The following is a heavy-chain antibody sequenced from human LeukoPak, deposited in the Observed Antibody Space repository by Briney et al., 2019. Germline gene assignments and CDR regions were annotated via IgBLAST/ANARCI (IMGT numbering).Heavy chain of an antibody. J-gene: IGHJ4*02. D-gene: IGHD3-10*01. CDR1: GFTFSSSA. Sequence: PGGSLRLSCAASGFTFSSSAMSWVRQAPRKGLKWVSAISGSGETAFYADSVKGRFTTSRDNSQNTLYLQMNSLRADDTAVYYCARDRLLWFGEGIDYWGQGTLVTVSS. CDR3: ARDRLLWFGEGIDY. CDR2: ISGSGETA. V-gene: IGHV3-23*01.